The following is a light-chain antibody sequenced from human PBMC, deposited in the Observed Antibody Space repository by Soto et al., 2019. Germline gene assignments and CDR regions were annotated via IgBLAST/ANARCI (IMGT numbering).Light chain of an antibody. V-gene: IGKV3-20*01. Sequence: EIVLTQSPGTLSLSPGARATLSCRASQSVSSSYLAWYQQKPGQAPRFLIYGASSRATGNPDRFSGSGSGTDVTHNISRLEHDDLAVCFSQHCGNSPPLTFGQGTNVEI. CDR3: QHCGNSPPLT. J-gene: IGKJ2*01. CDR1: QSVSSSY. CDR2: GAS.